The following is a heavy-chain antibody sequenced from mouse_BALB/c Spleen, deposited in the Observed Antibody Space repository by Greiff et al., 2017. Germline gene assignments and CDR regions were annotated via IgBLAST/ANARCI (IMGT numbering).Heavy chain of an antibody. V-gene: IGHV1S130*01. CDR1: GYTFTSSW. CDR3: AYDGYQRGFAY. J-gene: IGHJ3*01. Sequence: QVQLQQPGSVLARPGASVKLSCKASGYTFTSSWMHWAKQRPGQGLEWIGEIHPNSGNTNYNEKFKGKATLTVDTSSSTAYVDLSSLTSEDSAVYYCAYDGYQRGFAYWGQGTLVTVSA. D-gene: IGHD2-3*01. CDR2: IHPNSGNT.